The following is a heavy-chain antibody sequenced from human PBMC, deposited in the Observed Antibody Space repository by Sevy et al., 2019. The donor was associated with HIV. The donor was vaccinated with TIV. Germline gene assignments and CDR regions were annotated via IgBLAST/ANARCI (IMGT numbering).Heavy chain of an antibody. Sequence: SETLSLTCAVYGGSFSGYYWSWIRQPPGKGLEWIGEINHSGSTNYNPSLKSRVTISVDTSKNQFSLKLSSVTAADTDVYYCARRKWSGYYWYYYYGMDVWGQGTTVTVSS. CDR3: ARRKWSGYYWYYYYGMDV. D-gene: IGHD3-3*01. CDR2: INHSGST. V-gene: IGHV4-34*01. CDR1: GGSFSGYY. J-gene: IGHJ6*02.